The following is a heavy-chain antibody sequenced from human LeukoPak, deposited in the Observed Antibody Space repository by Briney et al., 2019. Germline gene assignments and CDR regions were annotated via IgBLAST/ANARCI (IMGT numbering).Heavy chain of an antibody. V-gene: IGHV3-7*01. CDR1: GFTFSRYW. CDR3: ARDESFARDYPY. Sequence: PGGSLRLSCAASGFTFSRYWMSWVRQAPGKGREWVANIKQDGSEKYYVDSVKGRFTISRDNAKNSLYLQIDSLRAEDTAVYYCARDESFARDYPYWGQGTLVTVSS. D-gene: IGHD4-17*01. J-gene: IGHJ4*02. CDR2: IKQDGSEK.